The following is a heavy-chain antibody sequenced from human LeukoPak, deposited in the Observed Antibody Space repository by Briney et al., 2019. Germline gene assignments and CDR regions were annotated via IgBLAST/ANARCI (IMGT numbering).Heavy chain of an antibody. Sequence: PGGSLRLSCAASGFTFSGSAMHWVRQASGKGLEWVGRIRSKANSYATAYAASVKGRLTISRDDSKNTAYLQMNSLKTEDTAVYYCTRHQYCSGGSCYPPLDYWGQGTLVTVSS. CDR2: IRSKANSYAT. CDR1: GFTFSGSA. V-gene: IGHV3-73*01. J-gene: IGHJ4*02. D-gene: IGHD2-15*01. CDR3: TRHQYCSGGSCYPPLDY.